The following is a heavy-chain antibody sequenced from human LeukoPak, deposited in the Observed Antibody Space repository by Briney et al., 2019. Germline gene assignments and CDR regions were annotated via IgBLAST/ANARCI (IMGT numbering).Heavy chain of an antibody. CDR1: GYTFSSYW. V-gene: IGHV5-51*01. Sequence: GESLKISCKGSGYTFSSYWIGWVRQMPGKGLELMGIIYPGDSATRYSPSFQGQVTISADESTSTAYLQWSSVKASDTAMYYCARQKSGYTFTYYYYMDVWGKGTTVTVSS. CDR2: IYPGDSAT. CDR3: ARQKSGYTFTYYYYMDV. D-gene: IGHD5-18*01. J-gene: IGHJ6*03.